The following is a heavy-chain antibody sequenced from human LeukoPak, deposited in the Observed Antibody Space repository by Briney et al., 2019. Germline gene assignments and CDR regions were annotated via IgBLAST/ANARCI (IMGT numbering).Heavy chain of an antibody. CDR2: ISSSSSYI. Sequence: RGSLRLSCAASGFTFSSYSMNWVRQAPGKGLEWVSSISSSSSYIYYADSVKGRITISRDNAKISLYLQMNSLRAEDTAVYYCARDDGDSDAFDIWGQGTMVTVSS. V-gene: IGHV3-21*01. J-gene: IGHJ3*02. D-gene: IGHD4-17*01. CDR3: ARDDGDSDAFDI. CDR1: GFTFSSYS.